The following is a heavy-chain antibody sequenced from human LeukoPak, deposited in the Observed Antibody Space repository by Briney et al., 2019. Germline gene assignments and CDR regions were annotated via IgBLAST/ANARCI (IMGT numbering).Heavy chain of an antibody. CDR3: AGGLYGNVRVDY. D-gene: IGHD4-17*01. V-gene: IGHV4-59*01. CDR1: GSTISSYD. CDR2: IYYGGSN. J-gene: IGHJ4*02. Sequence: PWETLPLTCTVSGSTISSYDLSWIRQPPGKGLEWMGYIYYGGSNNYNPSLKSGVIITVETTKNHLFLKQISVTAADAAVFYCAGGLYGNVRVDYWDQGTLVTVSS.